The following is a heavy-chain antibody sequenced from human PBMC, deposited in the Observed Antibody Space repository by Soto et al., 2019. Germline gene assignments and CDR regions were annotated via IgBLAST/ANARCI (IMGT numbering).Heavy chain of an antibody. J-gene: IGHJ6*02. Sequence: SETQSLTCTVSGGSISSYDCRWIRQPPGKGLEWIGYIYYSGSTNYNPSLKSRVTISVDTSKNQFSLKLNSVTAADTAVYYCARDRLRFLEWSSHPSYYYYYGMDVWGQGTTVTVSS. CDR2: IYYSGST. V-gene: IGHV4-59*12. D-gene: IGHD3-3*01. CDR1: GGSISSYD. CDR3: ARDRLRFLEWSSHPSYYYYYGMDV.